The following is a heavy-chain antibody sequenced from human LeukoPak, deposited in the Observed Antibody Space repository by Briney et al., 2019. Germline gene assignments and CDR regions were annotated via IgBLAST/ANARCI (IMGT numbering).Heavy chain of an antibody. J-gene: IGHJ4*02. V-gene: IGHV3-21*01. CDR2: ISSRSSYI. CDR1: GFTFSSYS. CDR3: ARDHGYCSGGSCYGYYFDY. Sequence: PGGSLRLSCAASGFTFSSYSMNWVRQAPGKGLEWVSSISSRSSYIYYADSVKGRFTISRDNAKNSLYLQMNSLRAEDTAVYYCARDHGYCSGGSCYGYYFDYWGQGTLVTVSS. D-gene: IGHD2-15*01.